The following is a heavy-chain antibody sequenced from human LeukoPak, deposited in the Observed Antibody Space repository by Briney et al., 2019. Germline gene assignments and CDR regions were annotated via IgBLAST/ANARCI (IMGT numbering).Heavy chain of an antibody. J-gene: IGHJ4*02. Sequence: KPSETLSLTCAVSGGSISSSNWWSWVRQPPGKGLEWIGEIYHSGSTNYNPSLKSRVTISVDKSKNQVSLKLSSVTAADTAVYYCARTGIRMIVVAPLVDWGQGTLVTVSS. V-gene: IGHV4-4*02. CDR2: IYHSGST. D-gene: IGHD3-22*01. CDR1: GGSISSSNW. CDR3: ARTGIRMIVVAPLVD.